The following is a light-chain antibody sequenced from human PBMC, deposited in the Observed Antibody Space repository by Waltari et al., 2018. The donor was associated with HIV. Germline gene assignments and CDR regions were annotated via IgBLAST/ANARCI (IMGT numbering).Light chain of an antibody. Sequence: EVVLTQSPSTLSVSLGDGASLSCRASQPVNMNLACYQQRPAQAPRLLIYYASRRATANPDRFSGSGYGTEFTLTSSRLQYEDIALYVCQQYKKWLETLGLGTKVEIK. CDR2: YAS. CDR1: QPVNMN. CDR3: QQYKKWLET. J-gene: IGKJ1*01. V-gene: IGKV3D-15*01.